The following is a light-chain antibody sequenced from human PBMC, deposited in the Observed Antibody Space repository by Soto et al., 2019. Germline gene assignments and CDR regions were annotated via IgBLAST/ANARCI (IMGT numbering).Light chain of an antibody. CDR3: QQANSFPPT. V-gene: IGKV1-12*01. CDR2: AAS. CDR1: PGISRW. J-gene: IGKJ2*01. Sequence: DIQMSQFPSSVSASVGYIVTLTCRARPGISRWFAWYQQKPWKAPKLLIYAASSLQSGVPSRFSGSGSGTDFTLTISSLQPEDFATYYCQQANSFPPTFGQGNKLEIK.